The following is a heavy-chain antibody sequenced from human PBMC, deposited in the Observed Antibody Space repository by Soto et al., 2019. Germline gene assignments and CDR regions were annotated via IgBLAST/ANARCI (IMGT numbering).Heavy chain of an antibody. Sequence: SSVKVSCKASGVTFSSYAISWVRQAPGQGLEWMGGIIPIFGTANYAQKLQGRVTITPDESTSTAYMELTILRSEDTAVYYYARERITGTYYFYYYGMDVWRQGTTVTVSS. D-gene: IGHD1-20*01. CDR1: GVTFSSYA. V-gene: IGHV1-69*13. CDR2: IIPIFGTA. J-gene: IGHJ6*02. CDR3: ARERITGTYYFYYYGMDV.